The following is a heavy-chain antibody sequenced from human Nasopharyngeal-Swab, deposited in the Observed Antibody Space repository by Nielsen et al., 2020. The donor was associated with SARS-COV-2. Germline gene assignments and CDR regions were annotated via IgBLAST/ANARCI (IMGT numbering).Heavy chain of an antibody. D-gene: IGHD1-1*01. V-gene: IGHV3-23*01. CDR2: ISGSGGST. CDR1: GFTFSSYA. CDR3: AKVKLERRGGDY. J-gene: IGHJ4*02. Sequence: GGSMRLSCAASGFTFSSYAMSWVRQAPGKGLEWVSAISGSGGSTYYADSVKGRFTISRDNSKNTLYLQMNSLRAEDTAVYYCAKVKLERRGGDYWGQGTLVTVSS.